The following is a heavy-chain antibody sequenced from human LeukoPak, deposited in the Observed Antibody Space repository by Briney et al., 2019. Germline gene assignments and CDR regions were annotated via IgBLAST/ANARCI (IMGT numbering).Heavy chain of an antibody. D-gene: IGHD6-13*01. V-gene: IGHV1-18*01. J-gene: IGHJ3*02. CDR2: ISPYNGTT. CDR1: GYTFNRYG. Sequence: ASVTVSYKASGYTFNRYGISWVRPAPGQGLEGVGWISPYNGTTHYAQKLQGRVTMTRNTSISTAYMEVSSLRSEDTAVYYCARALSSSWYRRGVDAFDIWGQGTMVTVSS. CDR3: ARALSSSWYRRGVDAFDI.